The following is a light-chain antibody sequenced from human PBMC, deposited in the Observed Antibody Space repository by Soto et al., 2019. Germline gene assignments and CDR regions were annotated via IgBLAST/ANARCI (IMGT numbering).Light chain of an antibody. CDR3: CSYTVSGTYV. V-gene: IGLV2-14*01. Sequence: HSVLTQPASVSGSPGQSITISCTGTSSDVGNYKYVAWYQQFPGKTPKLMIYEVSNRPSGVSSRFSGSKSGNTASLTISGLQAEDEADYYCCSYTVSGTYVFGTGTKVTVL. CDR2: EVS. CDR1: SSDVGNYKY. J-gene: IGLJ1*01.